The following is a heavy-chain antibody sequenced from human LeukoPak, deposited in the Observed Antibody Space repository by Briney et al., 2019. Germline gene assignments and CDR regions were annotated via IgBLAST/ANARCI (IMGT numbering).Heavy chain of an antibody. CDR2: IYHSGST. CDR3: ARAPGFDYFDY. J-gene: IGHJ4*02. CDR1: GYSISSGYY. Sequence: PETLSLTCAVSGYSISSGYYWGWIRQPPGKGLEWIGSIYHSGSTSYNPSLKSRVTISVDTSKNQFSLKLSSVTAADTAVYYCARAPGFDYFDYWGQGTLVTVSS. V-gene: IGHV4-38-2*01.